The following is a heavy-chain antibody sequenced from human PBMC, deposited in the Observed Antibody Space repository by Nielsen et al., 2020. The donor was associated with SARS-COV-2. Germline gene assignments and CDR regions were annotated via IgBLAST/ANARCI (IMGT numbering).Heavy chain of an antibody. CDR3: AFGGYGAEGGMDV. V-gene: IGHV3-30-3*02. CDR1: RFAFRTYT. CDR2: ISYDGSNK. J-gene: IGHJ6*02. D-gene: IGHD5-12*01. Sequence: GGSLRLSCAASRFAFRTYTMHWVRQAPGKGLEWVAVISYDGSNKYYADSVKGRFTISRDNSKNTPYLQMNSLRAEDTAVYYCAFGGYGAEGGMDVWGQGTTVTVSS.